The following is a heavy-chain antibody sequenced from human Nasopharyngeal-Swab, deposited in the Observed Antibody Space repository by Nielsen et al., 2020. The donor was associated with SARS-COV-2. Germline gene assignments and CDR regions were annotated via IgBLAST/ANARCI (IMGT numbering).Heavy chain of an antibody. CDR2: VSYDGRYK. V-gene: IGHV3-30*18. J-gene: IGHJ6*02. D-gene: IGHD3-10*01. Sequence: WIRQPPGKGLEWVAVVSYDGRYKSYADSVKGRFTVSRDNSKNTMYLQMSSLRAEDTAIYYCAKSLRGVSLSFGYYYGLDVWGQGTTVTVSS. CDR3: AKSLRGVSLSFGYYYGLDV.